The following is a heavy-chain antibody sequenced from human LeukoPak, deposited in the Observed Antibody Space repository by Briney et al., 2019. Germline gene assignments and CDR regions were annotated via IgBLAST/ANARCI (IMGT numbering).Heavy chain of an antibody. CDR3: ARGGRIFGVVPLDY. J-gene: IGHJ4*02. CDR2: ISSSSRYI. CDR1: GFTFSNYS. V-gene: IGHV3-21*01. Sequence: GGSLRLSCAAAGFTFSNYSMNWVRQAPGEGLEWVSSISSSSRYIYYADSVKGRSTTSRDNAKNSLYLQMNSLRAEDTAVYYCARGGRIFGVVPLDYWGQGTLVTVSS. D-gene: IGHD3-3*01.